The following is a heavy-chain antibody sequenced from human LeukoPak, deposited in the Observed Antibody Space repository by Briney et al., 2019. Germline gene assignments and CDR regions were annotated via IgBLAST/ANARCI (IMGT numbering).Heavy chain of an antibody. CDR2: INPIFGTA. CDR1: GGTFRSYA. CDR3: ARDRTPLPLAVAGFFDY. V-gene: IGHV1-69*13. J-gene: IGHJ4*02. D-gene: IGHD6-19*01. Sequence: GSSVKVSCKASGGTFRSYAISWVRQAPGQGLEGMGGINPIFGTANYAQKFQGRVTITADESTSTAYMELSSLRSEHTAVYYCARDRTPLPLAVAGFFDYWGQGTLVTVSS.